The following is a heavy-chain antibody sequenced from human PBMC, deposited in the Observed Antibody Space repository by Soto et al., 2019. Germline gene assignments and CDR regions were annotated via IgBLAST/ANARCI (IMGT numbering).Heavy chain of an antibody. CDR1: GVTFSSYA. V-gene: IGHV3-23*01. J-gene: IGHJ4*02. CDR3: AKQRAGFGSGSDTYYFDS. D-gene: IGHD3-10*01. Sequence: GGSLRLSCVASGVTFSSYAMSWVRQAPGKGLEWVSASSGSGGTTFDADSVKGRFAISRDNSNNTLHLQMSSLRAEDTALYFCAKQRAGFGSGSDTYYFDSWGQRTLVTVSS. CDR2: SSGSGGTT.